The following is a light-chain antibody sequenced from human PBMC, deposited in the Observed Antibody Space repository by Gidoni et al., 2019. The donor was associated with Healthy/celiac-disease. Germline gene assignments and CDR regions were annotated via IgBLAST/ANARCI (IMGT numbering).Light chain of an antibody. CDR2: GAS. CDR3: QQYNNWPRT. V-gene: IGKV3-15*01. CDR1: QSVSSN. Sequence: EIVMTQSPATLSVSPGERATLSCRASQSVSSNLAWYQQKPGQAPRLLIYGASTRATGIPARFSGSGSGTEFTLTISSLQSEYFAVYYCQQYNNWPRTFGQXTKVEIK. J-gene: IGKJ1*01.